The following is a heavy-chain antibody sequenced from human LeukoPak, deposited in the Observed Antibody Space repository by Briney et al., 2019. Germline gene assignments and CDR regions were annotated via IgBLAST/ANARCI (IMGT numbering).Heavy chain of an antibody. CDR1: GFTFSSYW. CDR2: IKQDGSEK. Sequence: GGSLRLSCAASGFTFSSYWMSWVRQAPGKGLEWVANIKQDGSEKYYVDSVKGRFTISRDNAKNSLYLQMNSLRAEDTAVYYCARNPGIAVAGIVYWGQGTLVTVSS. CDR3: ARNPGIAVAGIVY. D-gene: IGHD6-19*01. V-gene: IGHV3-7*01. J-gene: IGHJ4*02.